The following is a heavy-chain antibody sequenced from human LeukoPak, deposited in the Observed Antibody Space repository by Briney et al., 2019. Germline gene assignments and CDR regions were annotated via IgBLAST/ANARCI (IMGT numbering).Heavy chain of an antibody. J-gene: IGHJ2*01. V-gene: IGHV3-9*01. CDR2: VNWNSGAI. CDR1: GFIFDGYA. Sequence: GGSLRLSCGGSGFIFDGYAMHWVRQAPGKGLEWVSGVNWNSGAIDYAESVKGRFTISRDNAKNSLYLQMNSLRTEDTALYFCARDRAYSYGYIYFDLWGRGTLVTVSS. D-gene: IGHD5-18*01. CDR3: ARDRAYSYGYIYFDL.